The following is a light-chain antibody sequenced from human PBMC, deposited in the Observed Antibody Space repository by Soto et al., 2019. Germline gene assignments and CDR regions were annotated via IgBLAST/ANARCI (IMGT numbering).Light chain of an antibody. CDR3: SSYAGFNNYV. CDR1: GGDVGGYNY. V-gene: IGLV2-8*01. CDR2: DVN. Sequence: QSVLTQPASVSGSPGQSVTISCTGTGGDVGGYNYVSWYQQHPGKVPRLIIYDVNKRPSGVPDRFSGSKSDNTASLTVSGLQAEDEADYYCSSYAGFNNYVFGTGTKVTVL. J-gene: IGLJ1*01.